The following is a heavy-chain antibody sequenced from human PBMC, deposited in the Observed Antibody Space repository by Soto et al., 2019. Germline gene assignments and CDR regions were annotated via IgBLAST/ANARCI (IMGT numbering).Heavy chain of an antibody. D-gene: IGHD4-4*01. CDR2: IYYSGST. Sequence: SETLSLTCTVSGGSISSGDYYWSWIRQPPGKGPEWIGYIYYSGSTYYNPSLKSRVTISVDTSKNQFSLKLSSVTAADTAVYYCARNRVTSPFYYYYVMDVGGQGTTVTVSS. CDR3: ARNRVTSPFYYYYVMDV. V-gene: IGHV4-30-4*01. J-gene: IGHJ6*02. CDR1: GGSISSGDYY.